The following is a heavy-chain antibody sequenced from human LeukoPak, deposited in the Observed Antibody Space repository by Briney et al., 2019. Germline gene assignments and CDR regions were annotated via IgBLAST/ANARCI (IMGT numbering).Heavy chain of an antibody. CDR1: GGSFSGYY. D-gene: IGHD5-12*01. V-gene: IGHV4-34*01. CDR2: INHSGST. CDR3: AREDSRSGYAHGDY. Sequence: ASETLSLTCAVYGGSFSGYYWSWIRQPPGKGLEWIGEINHSGSTNYNPSLKSRVTVSVDTSKNQFSLKLSSVTAADTAVYYCAREDSRSGYAHGDYWGQGTLVTASS. J-gene: IGHJ4*02.